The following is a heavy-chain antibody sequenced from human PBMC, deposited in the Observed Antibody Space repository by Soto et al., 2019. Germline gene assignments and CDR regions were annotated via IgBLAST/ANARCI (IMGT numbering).Heavy chain of an antibody. V-gene: IGHV5-51*01. CDR2: IYPGDSDT. CDR1: GYSFTSYW. J-gene: IGHJ3*02. Sequence: PGESLKISCKGSGYSFTSYWIGWVRQMPGKGLEWMGIIYPGDSDTRYSPSFQGQVTISADKSISTAYLQWSSLKASDTAMYYCARSGVDPYSGYGSDAFDIWGQGTMVTVSS. CDR3: ARSGVDPYSGYGSDAFDI. D-gene: IGHD5-12*01.